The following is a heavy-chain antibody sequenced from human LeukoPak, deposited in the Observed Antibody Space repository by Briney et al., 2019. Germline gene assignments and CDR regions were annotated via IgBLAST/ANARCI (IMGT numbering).Heavy chain of an antibody. V-gene: IGHV3-30-3*01. CDR1: GFTFSRFA. J-gene: IGHJ4*02. D-gene: IGHD2-2*01. CDR2: ISYDGSDE. Sequence: GRSLRLSCAASGFTFSRFAMHWVRQAPGKGLEWVACISYDGSDEYYTDSVKGRFTISRDNSKSTLYLQMNSLRAEDTAVYYCAKDRGVWCSTTSCYIFDYWGQGTLVTVSS. CDR3: AKDRGVWCSTTSCYIFDY.